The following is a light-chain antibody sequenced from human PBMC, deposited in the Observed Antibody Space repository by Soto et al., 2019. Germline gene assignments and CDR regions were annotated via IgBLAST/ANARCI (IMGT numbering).Light chain of an antibody. Sequence: DIQMTQSPSTLSASVGDRVTITCRASQSSSTWLAWYQQKPGKAPKLLIYKASSLESGVPSRFSGSGSGTAFTLTISSLQPDDSATYYCQQYDDYWTFGQGTKVEIK. CDR1: QSSSTW. CDR3: QQYDDYWT. J-gene: IGKJ1*01. V-gene: IGKV1-5*03. CDR2: KAS.